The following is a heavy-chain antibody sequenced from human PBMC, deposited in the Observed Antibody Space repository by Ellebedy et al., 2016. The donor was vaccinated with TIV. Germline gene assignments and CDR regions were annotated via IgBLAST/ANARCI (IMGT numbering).Heavy chain of an antibody. Sequence: SLKISCAASGFTLDDYAMHWVRQAPGKGLEWVSGISWNSGSIGYADSVKGRFTISRDNVKNSLHLQMNSLRVEDSAFYYCAKGSITTTATCLDYWGQGTLVTVSS. V-gene: IGHV3-9*01. D-gene: IGHD1-1*01. CDR3: AKGSITTTATCLDY. CDR2: ISWNSGSI. CDR1: GFTLDDYA. J-gene: IGHJ4*02.